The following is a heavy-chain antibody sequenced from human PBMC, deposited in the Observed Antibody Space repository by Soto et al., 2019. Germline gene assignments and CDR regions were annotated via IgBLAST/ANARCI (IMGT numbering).Heavy chain of an antibody. CDR2: IWFDGNNK. J-gene: IGHJ6*02. Sequence: QVQLVESGGGVVQPGRSLRLSCAASGFTFSSYGMHWVRQAPGKGLEWVAVIWFDGNNKYYADSVKGRFTISRDNSKNTLYLQMDSLRAEDTAVYYCARTGHCSGCSCYQYYYYGMDVWGQGTTVTVSS. CDR1: GFTFSSYG. D-gene: IGHD2-15*01. V-gene: IGHV3-33*01. CDR3: ARTGHCSGCSCYQYYYYGMDV.